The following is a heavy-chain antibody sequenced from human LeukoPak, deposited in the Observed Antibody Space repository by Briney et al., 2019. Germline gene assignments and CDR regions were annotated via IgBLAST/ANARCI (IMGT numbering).Heavy chain of an antibody. D-gene: IGHD3-22*01. CDR3: ARGEYYFDGGY. CDR2: IKQDGSEK. V-gene: IGHV3-7*03. Sequence: GGSLRLSCAASGFTFSSYWMSWVRQAPGKGLEWVANIKQDGSEKYYVDSVKGRFSISRDNAKNSLYLQMNSLRGDDTAVYYCARGEYYFDGGYWGQGTLVTVSS. CDR1: GFTFSSYW. J-gene: IGHJ4*02.